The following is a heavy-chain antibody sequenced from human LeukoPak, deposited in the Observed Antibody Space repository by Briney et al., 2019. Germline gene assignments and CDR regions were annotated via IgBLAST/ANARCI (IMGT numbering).Heavy chain of an antibody. CDR3: TTDAPYYYGSGTKTDAFDL. D-gene: IGHD3-10*01. Sequence: NPGGSLRLSCAASGFTFSNAWMYWVRQAPGKGLEWVGRIKSKISGGTTDYAAPVKGRFTISRDDSKNTLYLQMNSLKTEVTAAYYCTTDAPYYYGSGTKTDAFDLWGQGTMVTVSS. V-gene: IGHV3-15*01. J-gene: IGHJ3*01. CDR1: GFTFSNAW. CDR2: IKSKISGGTT.